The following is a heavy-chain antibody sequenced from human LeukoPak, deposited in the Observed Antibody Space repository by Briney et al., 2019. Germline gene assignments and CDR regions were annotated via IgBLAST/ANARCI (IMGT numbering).Heavy chain of an antibody. V-gene: IGHV3-30-3*01. J-gene: IGHJ3*02. CDR2: ISFDGGNK. Sequence: GRSLRLSCAASGFTFSSYALHWVRQAPGKGLEWVAVISFDGGNKYYADSVKGRFTISRDNSKNTLYLQMNSLRAEDTAVYYCARDVADAFDIWGQGTMVTVSS. CDR1: GFTFSSYA. D-gene: IGHD2-15*01. CDR3: ARDVADAFDI.